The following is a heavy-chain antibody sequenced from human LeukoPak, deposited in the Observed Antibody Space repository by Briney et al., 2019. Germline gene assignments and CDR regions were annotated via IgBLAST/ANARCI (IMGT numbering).Heavy chain of an antibody. CDR2: ISAYNGNT. V-gene: IGHV1-18*01. D-gene: IGHD4-17*01. CDR1: GYTFTSYG. J-gene: IGHJ3*02. CDR3: ARANQAVDAFDI. Sequence: ASVKVSCKASGYTFTSYGISWVRQAPGQGLEWVGWISAYNGNTNYAQKLQGRVTMTTDTSTSTAYMELRSLRSDDTAVYYCARANQAVDAFDIWGQGTMVTVSS.